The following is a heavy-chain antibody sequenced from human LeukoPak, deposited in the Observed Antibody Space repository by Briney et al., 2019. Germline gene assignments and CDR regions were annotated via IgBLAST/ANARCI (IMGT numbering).Heavy chain of an antibody. V-gene: IGHV4-38-2*01. D-gene: IGHD3-22*01. CDR3: AGQHDTNGYYFY. Sequence: SETLSLTCAVTGNSFSSGYYWGWIRQPPGKGLEWIGSIYHSGSTHYNPSLRSRVTISVDTSKSRFSLKMRSVTAADTAVYYCAGQHDTNGYYFYWGQGTLVTVSS. J-gene: IGHJ4*02. CDR1: GNSFSSGYY. CDR2: IYHSGST.